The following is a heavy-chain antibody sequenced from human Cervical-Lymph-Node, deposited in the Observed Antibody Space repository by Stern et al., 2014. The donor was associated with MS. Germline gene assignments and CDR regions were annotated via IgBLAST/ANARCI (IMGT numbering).Heavy chain of an antibody. D-gene: IGHD2-15*01. CDR2: FDPEDGET. CDR1: GYTLPELP. CDR3: ATVAPDCSGGSCLYFDY. V-gene: IGHV1-24*01. J-gene: IGHJ4*02. Sequence: VQLVQSGAEVKKPGASVKVSCKVSGYTLPELPMHWVRQAPGKGLEWMGGFDPEDGETIYAQKFQGRVTMTEDTSTDTAYMELSSLRSEDTAVYYYATVAPDCSGGSCLYFDYWGQGTLVTVSS.